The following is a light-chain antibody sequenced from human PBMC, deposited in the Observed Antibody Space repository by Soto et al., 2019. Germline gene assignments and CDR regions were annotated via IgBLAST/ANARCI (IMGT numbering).Light chain of an antibody. CDR3: SSYTTSSTI. V-gene: IGLV2-14*01. CDR1: SSDVGLYNY. J-gene: IGLJ2*01. CDR2: EVS. Sequence: QSALTQPASVSGSPGQSITISCTGSSSDVGLYNYVSWYQQHPGKAPKLMIYEVSNRPSGVSDRFSGSKSGNTASLTSSGIQSEDEADYYCSSYTTSSTIFGGGTQLTVL.